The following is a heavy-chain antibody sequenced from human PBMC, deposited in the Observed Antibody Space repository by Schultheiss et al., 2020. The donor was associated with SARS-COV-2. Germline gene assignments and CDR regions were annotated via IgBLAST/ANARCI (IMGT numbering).Heavy chain of an antibody. CDR1: GCSISSYY. CDR3: ASVTTVPSRGVDY. V-gene: IGHV4-59*12. J-gene: IGHJ4*02. Sequence: SETLSLTCTVSGCSISSYYWSWIRQPPGKRLEWIGYIYYSGSTNYNPSLKSRVTISVDTSKNQFSLKLSSVTAADTAVYYCASVTTVPSRGVDYWGQGTLVTVSS. D-gene: IGHD2/OR15-2a*01. CDR2: IYYSGST.